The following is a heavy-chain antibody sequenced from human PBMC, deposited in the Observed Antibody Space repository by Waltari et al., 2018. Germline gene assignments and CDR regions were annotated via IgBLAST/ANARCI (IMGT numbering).Heavy chain of an antibody. CDR2: INGDGSRT. CDR3: ARGHLTGYCNDY. Sequence: EVQLVESGGGLVPPGGSLRLSCAASGFTFSSYWMHWVRQATGKGLVWVSRINGDGSRTYYADSVKGRFTISRDNAKNTLYLQMNSLSAEDTAIYYCARGHLTGYCNDYWGQGTLVTVSS. D-gene: IGHD3-9*01. CDR1: GFTFSSYW. V-gene: IGHV3-74*01. J-gene: IGHJ4*02.